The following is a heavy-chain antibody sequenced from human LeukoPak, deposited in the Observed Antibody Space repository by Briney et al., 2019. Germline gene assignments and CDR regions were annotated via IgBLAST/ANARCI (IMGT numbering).Heavy chain of an antibody. CDR3: ARDGSGHVFDY. CDR2: IYRDGST. CDR1: GFTVSSDY. J-gene: IGHJ4*02. Sequence: GGSLRLSCAASGFTVSSDYMSWVRQAPGKGLEWASVIYRDGSTYYADSVKGGFTISRDNSRNTLYLQMNSLRADDTAMYYCARDGSGHVFDYWGQGTLVTVSS. V-gene: IGHV3-66*01. D-gene: IGHD3-10*01.